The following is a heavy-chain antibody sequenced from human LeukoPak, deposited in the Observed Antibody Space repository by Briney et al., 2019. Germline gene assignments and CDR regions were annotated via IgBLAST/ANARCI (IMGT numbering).Heavy chain of an antibody. J-gene: IGHJ3*02. V-gene: IGHV1-18*01. CDR1: GYTFTSYG. CDR3: ARDRWQFRTMIVVANDAFGI. Sequence: ASVKVSCKASGYTFTSYGISWVRQAPGQGLEWMGWISAYNGNTNYAQKLQGRVTMTTDTSTSTAYMELRSLRSDDTAVYYCARDRWQFRTMIVVANDAFGIWGQGTMVTVSS. D-gene: IGHD3-22*01. CDR2: ISAYNGNT.